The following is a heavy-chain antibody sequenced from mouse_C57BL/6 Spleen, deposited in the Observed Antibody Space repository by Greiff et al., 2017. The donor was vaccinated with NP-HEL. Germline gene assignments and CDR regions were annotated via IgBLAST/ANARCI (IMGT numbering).Heavy chain of an antibody. CDR1: GFTFSSYA. Sequence: DVMLVESGGGLVKPGGSLKLSCAASGFTFSSYAMSWVRQTPEKRLEWVATISDGGSYTYYPDNVKGRFTISRDNAKNNLYLQMSHLKSEDTAMYYCAGGWLLQGAMDYWGQGTSVTVSS. CDR2: ISDGGSYT. CDR3: AGGWLLQGAMDY. J-gene: IGHJ4*01. D-gene: IGHD2-3*01. V-gene: IGHV5-4*03.